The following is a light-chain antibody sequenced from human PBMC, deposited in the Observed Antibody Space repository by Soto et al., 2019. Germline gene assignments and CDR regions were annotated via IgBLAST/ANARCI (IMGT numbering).Light chain of an antibody. J-gene: IGKJ4*01. V-gene: IGKV3-20*01. CDR2: GAS. CDR3: QQYVSSPPLT. CDR1: QSVSSSY. Sequence: EIVLTQSPGTLSLSPGERATLSCRASQSVSSSYLAWYQQKPGQAPRLLIYGASSRATGIPDWFSGSGSGTDFTLTISRLEPEDFAVYYCQQYVSSPPLTFGGGTKVDIK.